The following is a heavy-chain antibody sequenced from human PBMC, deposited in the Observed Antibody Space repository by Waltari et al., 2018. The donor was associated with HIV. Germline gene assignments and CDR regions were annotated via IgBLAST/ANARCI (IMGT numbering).Heavy chain of an antibody. Sequence: QAQLVQSGAEVKKPGASVKVSCKASGYSFVSHDIPWVAQAPGKGLEWMGWMNPRSGNRGYEESFQGRVTMTRNTSITTAYMELTGLTADDTAVFYCASFTSGYYSRNFYNYYGLDVWGQGTTVTVSS. CDR1: GYSFVSHD. D-gene: IGHD5-12*01. CDR3: ASFTSGYYSRNFYNYYGLDV. CDR2: MNPRSGNR. V-gene: IGHV1-8*01. J-gene: IGHJ6*02.